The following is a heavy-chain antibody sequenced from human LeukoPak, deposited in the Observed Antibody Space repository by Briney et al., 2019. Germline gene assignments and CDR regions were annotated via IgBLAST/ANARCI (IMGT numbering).Heavy chain of an antibody. CDR1: GGSISSGDNY. V-gene: IGHV4-30-4*08. CDR3: ARINLKYSSGWYMYYYYYMDV. J-gene: IGHJ6*03. Sequence: SETLSLTCTVSGGSISSGDNYWSWIRQPPGKGLEWIGYIYYSGSTYYNPSLKSRVTISVDTSKNQFSLKLSSVTAADTAVYYCARINLKYSSGWYMYYYYYMDVWGKGTTVTVSS. D-gene: IGHD6-19*01. CDR2: IYYSGST.